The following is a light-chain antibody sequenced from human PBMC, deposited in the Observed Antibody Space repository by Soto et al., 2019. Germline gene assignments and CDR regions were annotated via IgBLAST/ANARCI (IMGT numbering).Light chain of an antibody. CDR3: CSYAGSRPYV. V-gene: IGLV2-23*01. Sequence: QSALTQPASVSGSPGQSITISCTGTSSDVGSYNLVSWYQQHPGKSPKLMIYEGSKRPSGVSNRFSGSKSGNTASLTISGLKAEDDADYYCCSYAGSRPYVFGTGTKLTVL. J-gene: IGLJ1*01. CDR2: EGS. CDR1: SSDVGSYNL.